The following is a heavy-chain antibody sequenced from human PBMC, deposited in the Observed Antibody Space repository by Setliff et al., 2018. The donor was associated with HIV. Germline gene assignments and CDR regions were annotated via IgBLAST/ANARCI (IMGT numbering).Heavy chain of an antibody. CDR2: IDRSGSAI. CDR3: VKSLMFFNWFDS. V-gene: IGHV3-48*03. J-gene: IGHJ5*01. CDR1: GFTFSSYE. Sequence: GGSLRLSCAASGFTFSSYEMNWVRQAPGKGLEWISYIDRSGSAIYYADSVKGRFTISRDNSKNTLYLQMSSLRTEDTAVYYCVKSLMFFNWFDSWGQGTLVTVSS. D-gene: IGHD3-10*02.